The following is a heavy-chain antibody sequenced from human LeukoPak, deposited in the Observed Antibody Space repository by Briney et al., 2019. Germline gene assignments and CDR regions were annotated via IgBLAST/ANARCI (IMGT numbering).Heavy chain of an antibody. CDR1: GYTFTSYY. Sequence: ASVKVSCKASGYTFTSYYMHWVRQAPGQGLEWMGIINPSGGSTSYAQKFQGRVTMTRDTSTSTVYMELSSLRSEDTAVYYCARAGQGFYYYYGMDVWGQGTTVTVSS. CDR2: INPSGGST. V-gene: IGHV1-46*01. CDR3: ARAGQGFYYYYGMDV. J-gene: IGHJ6*02.